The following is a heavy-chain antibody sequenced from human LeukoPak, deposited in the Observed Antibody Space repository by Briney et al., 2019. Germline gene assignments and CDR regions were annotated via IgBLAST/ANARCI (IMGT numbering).Heavy chain of an antibody. Sequence: PGGSLRLSCAASGFTFSSYAMSWVRQAPGKGLEWVSGISWNSGSIGYADSVKGRFTISRDNAKNSLYLQMNSLRAEDTALYYCAKDINYGSGSEEGYYFDYWGQGTLVTVSS. D-gene: IGHD3-10*01. J-gene: IGHJ4*02. CDR3: AKDINYGSGSEEGYYFDY. V-gene: IGHV3-9*01. CDR1: GFTFSSYA. CDR2: ISWNSGSI.